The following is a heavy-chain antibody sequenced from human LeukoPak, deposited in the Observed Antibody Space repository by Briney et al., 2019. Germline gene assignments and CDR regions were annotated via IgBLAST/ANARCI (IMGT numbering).Heavy chain of an antibody. CDR1: GFTFSSYW. V-gene: IGHV3-74*01. CDR2: INSDGSST. Sequence: PGGSLRLSCAASGFTFSSYWMHWVRQAPGKGLVWVSRINSDGSSTSYADSVKGRFTISRDNAKNTLYLQMNSLRAEDTAVYYCAKTFYYGSSGYCNFDYWGQGTLVTVSS. D-gene: IGHD3-22*01. CDR3: AKTFYYGSSGYCNFDY. J-gene: IGHJ4*02.